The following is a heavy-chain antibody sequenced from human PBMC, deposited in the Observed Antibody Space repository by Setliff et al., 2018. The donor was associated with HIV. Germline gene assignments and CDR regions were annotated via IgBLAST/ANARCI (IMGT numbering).Heavy chain of an antibody. D-gene: IGHD3-10*01. Sequence: SVKVPCKASGGTFSSYAISWVRQAPGQGLEWMGGIIPILGIANYAQKFQGRVTITADKSTSTAYMELSSLRSEDTAVYYCARQNRYYYGSGSFHNWFDPWGQGTLVTVSS. J-gene: IGHJ5*02. CDR1: GGTFSSYA. V-gene: IGHV1-69*10. CDR3: ARQNRYYYGSGSFHNWFDP. CDR2: IIPILGIA.